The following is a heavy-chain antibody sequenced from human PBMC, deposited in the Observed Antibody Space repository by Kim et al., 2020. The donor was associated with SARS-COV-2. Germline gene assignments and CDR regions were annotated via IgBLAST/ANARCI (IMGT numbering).Heavy chain of an antibody. Sequence: ASVKVSCKASGYTFTSYGISWVRQAPGQGLEWMGWISAYNGNTNYAQKLQGRVTMTTDTSTSTAYMELRSLRSDDTAVYYCARDLRGGRYFDWLLSEYFQHWGQGTLVTVSS. CDR3: ARDLRGGRYFDWLLSEYFQH. J-gene: IGHJ1*01. CDR1: GYTFTSYG. CDR2: ISAYNGNT. D-gene: IGHD3-9*01. V-gene: IGHV1-18*01.